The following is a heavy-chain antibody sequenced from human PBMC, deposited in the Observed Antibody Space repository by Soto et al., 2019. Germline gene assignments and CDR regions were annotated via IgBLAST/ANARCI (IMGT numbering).Heavy chain of an antibody. CDR1: GYTFTGYY. V-gene: IGHV1-2*02. J-gene: IGHJ4*02. CDR2: INPNSGGT. D-gene: IGHD5-18*01. CDR3: ARVEVGDTAMVTASGPFDY. Sequence: ASVKVSCKASGYTFTGYYMHWVRQAPGQGLEWMGWINPNSGGTNYAQKFQGRVTMTRDTSIRTAYMELSRLRSDDTAVYYCARVEVGDTAMVTASGPFDYRGQGALVNVSS.